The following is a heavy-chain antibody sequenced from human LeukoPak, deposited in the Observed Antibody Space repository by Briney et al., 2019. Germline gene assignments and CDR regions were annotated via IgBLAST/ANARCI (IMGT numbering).Heavy chain of an antibody. Sequence: GGSLRLSCTASGFTFSTFWMSWVRQAPGKGLEWVSAISGSGGSTYYADSVKGRFTISRDNSKNTLYLQMNSLRAEDTAVYYCAKDRSVPAARRPGWFDPWGQGTLVTVSS. CDR1: GFTFSTFW. CDR2: ISGSGGST. CDR3: AKDRSVPAARRPGWFDP. D-gene: IGHD2-2*01. V-gene: IGHV3-23*01. J-gene: IGHJ5*02.